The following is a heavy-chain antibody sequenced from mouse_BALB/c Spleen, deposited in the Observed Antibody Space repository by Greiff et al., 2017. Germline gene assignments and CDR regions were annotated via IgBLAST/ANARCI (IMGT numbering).Heavy chain of an antibody. CDR2: IWGGGST. J-gene: IGHJ3*01. D-gene: IGHD2-1*01. CDR3: ASIYYGNFPWFAY. V-gene: IGHV2-6-4*01. CDR1: GFSLSRYS. Sequence: VQLVESGPGLVAPSQSLSITCTVSGFSLSRYSVHWVRQPPGKGLEWLGMIWGGGSTDYNSALKSRLSISKDNSKSQVFLKMNSLQTDDTAMYYCASIYYGNFPWFAYWGQGTLVTVSA.